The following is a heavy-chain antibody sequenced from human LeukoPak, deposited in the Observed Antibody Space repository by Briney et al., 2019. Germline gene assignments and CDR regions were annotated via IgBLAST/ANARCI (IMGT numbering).Heavy chain of an antibody. CDR3: ARESLEYDSSGYAFDI. CDR1: GFTVSNNF. Sequence: GGSLRPSCAASGFTVSNNFMIWVRQAPGKGLEWVSVLYSRGSTDYADSVKGRFTISRDNSKNTLYLQMNSLRAEDTAVYYCARESLEYDSSGYAFDIWGQGTMVTVSS. V-gene: IGHV3-66*01. J-gene: IGHJ3*02. CDR2: LYSRGST. D-gene: IGHD3-22*01.